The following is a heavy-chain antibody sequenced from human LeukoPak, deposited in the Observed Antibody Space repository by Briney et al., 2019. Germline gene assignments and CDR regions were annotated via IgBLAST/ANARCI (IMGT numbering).Heavy chain of an antibody. V-gene: IGHV3-15*01. CDR2: ILSKIGGETR. CDR3: AKSPRVCSSTSCYKGDYYYYYMDV. D-gene: IGHD2-2*02. CDR1: GLTFSNAW. J-gene: IGHJ6*03. Sequence: GGSLRLSCAVSGLTFSNAWMSWVRQAPGKELEWVGRILSKIGGETREYAASVKGRFTISRDNSKNTLYLQMNSLRAEDTAVYYCAKSPRVCSSTSCYKGDYYYYYMDVWGKGTTVTVSS.